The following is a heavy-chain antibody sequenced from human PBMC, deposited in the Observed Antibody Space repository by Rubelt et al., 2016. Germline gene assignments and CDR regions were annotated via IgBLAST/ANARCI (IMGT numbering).Heavy chain of an antibody. CDR1: GGTFSSYA. D-gene: IGHD2-15*01. CDR3: ARSGGYCSGGSCYSYYYYYYGMDV. CDR2: IIPIFGTA. Sequence: QVQLVQSGAEVKKPGSSVKVSCKASGGTFSSYAISWVRQAPGQGLEWMGGIIPIFGTANYAQKFQGRVTITADKSTSTAYMELSSLRSEDTAVYYCARSGGYCSGGSCYSYYYYYYGMDVWGQGTTVTVSS. J-gene: IGHJ6*02. V-gene: IGHV1-69*06.